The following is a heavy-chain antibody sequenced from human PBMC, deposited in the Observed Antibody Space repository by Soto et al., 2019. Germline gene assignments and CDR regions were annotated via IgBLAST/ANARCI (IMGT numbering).Heavy chain of an antibody. J-gene: IGHJ4*02. D-gene: IGHD2-2*02. CDR1: GDSISGYY. CDR3: ARGLGYCSSTSCNNDY. V-gene: IGHV4-59*12. Sequence: SETLSLTCTVSGDSISGYYWSWIRQPPGKGLEWIGYIYYSGSTNYNPSLKSRVTISVDTSKNQFSLKLSSVTAADTAVYYCARGLGYCSSTSCNNDYWGQGTLVTVSS. CDR2: IYYSGST.